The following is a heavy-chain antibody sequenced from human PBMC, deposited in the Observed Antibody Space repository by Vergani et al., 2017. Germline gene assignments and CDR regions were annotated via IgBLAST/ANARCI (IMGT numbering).Heavy chain of an antibody. CDR1: GFTFDDYA. V-gene: IGHV3-9*01. Sequence: VQLVESGGGLVQPGGSLRLSCAASGFTFDDYAMHWVRQAPGKGLEWVSGISWNSGSIGYADSVKGRFTISRDNAKNSLYLQMNSLRAEDTAVYYCARSSGSSDWGQGTLVTVSS. D-gene: IGHD1-26*01. CDR3: ARSSGSSD. CDR2: ISWNSGSI. J-gene: IGHJ1*01.